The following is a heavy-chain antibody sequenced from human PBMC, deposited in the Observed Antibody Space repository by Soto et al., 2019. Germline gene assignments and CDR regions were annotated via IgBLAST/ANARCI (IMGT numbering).Heavy chain of an antibody. CDR1: GGTFSSYA. CDR2: IIPIFGTA. D-gene: IGHD3-22*01. V-gene: IGHV1-69*01. J-gene: IGHJ6*02. CDR3: ARNGYYYDSSGLYYYGMDV. Sequence: QVQLVQSGAEVKKPGSSVKVSCKASGGTFSSYAISWVRQAPGQGLEWMGGIIPIFGTANYAQKFQGRVTITADESTSSAYMELSSLRSEDTAVYYCARNGYYYDSSGLYYYGMDVWGQGTTVTVSS.